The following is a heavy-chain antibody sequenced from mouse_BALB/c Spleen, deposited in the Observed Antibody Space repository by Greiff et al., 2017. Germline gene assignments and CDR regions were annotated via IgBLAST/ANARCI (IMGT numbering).Heavy chain of an antibody. CDR2: ISYDGSN. CDR3: ARREDGNYFAY. D-gene: IGHD2-1*01. J-gene: IGHJ3*01. V-gene: IGHV3-6*02. CDR1: GYSITSGYY. Sequence: EVKLLESGPGLVKPSQSLSLTCSVTGYSITSGYYWNWIRQFPGNKLEWMGYISYDGSNNYNPSLKNRISITRDTSKNQFFLKLNSVTTEDTATYYCARREDGNYFAYWGQGTLVTVSA.